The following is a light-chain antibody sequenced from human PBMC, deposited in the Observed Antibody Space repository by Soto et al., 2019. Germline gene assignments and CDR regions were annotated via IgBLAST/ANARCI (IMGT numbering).Light chain of an antibody. V-gene: IGLV2-14*01. Sequence: QSALTQPASVSGSPGQSITISCTGSGSDVCAHKYVSWYQQYPGKVPKLIIYEVSNRPSGVSNRFSGSKSGNTASLSISGLQAEDEADYYCSSYTTSYSHVLFGGGTKLTVL. CDR1: GSDVCAHKY. CDR3: SSYTTSYSHVL. CDR2: EVS. J-gene: IGLJ2*01.